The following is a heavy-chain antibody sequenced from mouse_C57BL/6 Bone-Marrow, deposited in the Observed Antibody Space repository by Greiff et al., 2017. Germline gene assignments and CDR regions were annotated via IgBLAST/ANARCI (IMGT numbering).Heavy chain of an antibody. CDR1: GYSITSCYY. CDR2: IRYDGSN. V-gene: IGHV3-6*01. J-gene: IGHJ1*03. CDR3: ARITTVRGGYFDV. D-gene: IGHD1-1*01. Sequence: VQLQQSGPGLVKPSQSLSLTCSVTGYSITSCYYWNWIRQSPGNKLEWMGYIRYDGSNNYNPPLKNQISITRDTSKNQFFLKLNSVTTEDTATYFCARITTVRGGYFDVWGTGTTVTVSS.